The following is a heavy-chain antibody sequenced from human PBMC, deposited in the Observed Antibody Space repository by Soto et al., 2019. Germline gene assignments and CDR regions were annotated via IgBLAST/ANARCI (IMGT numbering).Heavy chain of an antibody. V-gene: IGHV4-30-2*01. CDR3: ARSTYYYDSSSFDY. J-gene: IGHJ4*02. Sequence: SETLSLTCAVSGGSISSGGYSWSWIRQPPGKGLEWIGYIYHSGSTYYNPSLKSRVTISVDRSKNQFSLKLSSVTAADTAVYYCARSTYYYDSSSFDYWGQGTLVTVSS. CDR2: IYHSGST. D-gene: IGHD3-22*01. CDR1: GGSISSGGYS.